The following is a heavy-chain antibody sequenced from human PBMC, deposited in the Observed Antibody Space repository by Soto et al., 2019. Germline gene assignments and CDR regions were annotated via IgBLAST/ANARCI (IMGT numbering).Heavy chain of an antibody. Sequence: EVQLLESGGGLVQPGGSLRLSCAASGFTFSSYAMSWVRQAPGKGLEWVSAISGSGGSTYYADSVKGRFTISRDNSKNTLYLQMNGLRAEDTAVYYCAKFGGAAAGRLNWFDPWGQGTLVTVSS. CDR2: ISGSGGST. J-gene: IGHJ5*02. CDR3: AKFGGAAAGRLNWFDP. V-gene: IGHV3-23*01. D-gene: IGHD6-13*01. CDR1: GFTFSSYA.